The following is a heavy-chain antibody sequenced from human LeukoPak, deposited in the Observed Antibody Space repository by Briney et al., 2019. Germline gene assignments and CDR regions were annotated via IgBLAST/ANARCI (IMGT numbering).Heavy chain of an antibody. V-gene: IGHV4-34*01. CDR3: ARHDYDFWSGYPQNWFDS. D-gene: IGHD3-3*01. Sequence: PSETLSLTCAVYGGSFSGYYWSWIRQPPGKGLEWIGEINHSGSTNYNPSLKSRVTISVDTSKNQFSLKLSSVTAADTAVYYCARHDYDFWSGYPQNWFDSWGQGTLVTVSS. CDR1: GGSFSGYY. CDR2: INHSGST. J-gene: IGHJ5*01.